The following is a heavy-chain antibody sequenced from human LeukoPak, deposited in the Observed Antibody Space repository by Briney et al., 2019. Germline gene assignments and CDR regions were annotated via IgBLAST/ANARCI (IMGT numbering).Heavy chain of an antibody. V-gene: IGHV4-61*02. CDR3: ATLPGGVTTPNPS. J-gene: IGHJ5*02. CDR1: GGSISSGRYY. CDR2: GSTTGST. Sequence: PSETLSLTCTVSGGSISSGRYYWSWIRHPAGKGLAWIGRGSTTGSTNYNPSLKSRVTISLDTSKNQFSLKLTSVTAADTAVYYCATLPGGVTTPNPSWGQGTLVTVSS. D-gene: IGHD4-17*01.